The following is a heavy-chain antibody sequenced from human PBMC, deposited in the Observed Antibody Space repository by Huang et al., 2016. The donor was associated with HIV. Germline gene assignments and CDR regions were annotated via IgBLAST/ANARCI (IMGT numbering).Heavy chain of an antibody. CDR2: ISNDGSSR. D-gene: IGHD5-12*01. V-gene: IGHV3-30-3*01. CDR1: GFSFANYA. CDR3: TREYTVAGAFDL. Sequence: QVQLVESGGGVVPPGRSLRLSCPASGFSFANYAMHWVRPAPGKRLEWMTFISNDGSSRYYADSVKGRFTISRDNFKNALYLQMNRLRGDDTAVYYCTREYTVAGAFDLWGQGTMVTVSS. J-gene: IGHJ3*01.